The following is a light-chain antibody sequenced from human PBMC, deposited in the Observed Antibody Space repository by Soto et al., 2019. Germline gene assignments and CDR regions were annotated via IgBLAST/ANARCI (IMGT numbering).Light chain of an antibody. CDR1: SSNIGADYD. Sequence: QSVLTQPPSVSGAPGQRVTISCTGSSSNIGADYDVHWYQQLPGTAPKLLISRNSNRPSGVPDRFSGSKSGTSASLASTGLQAEDEADYYCQSYDSRLSGFYVFGSGTKVTVL. J-gene: IGLJ1*01. CDR3: QSYDSRLSGFYV. CDR2: RNS. V-gene: IGLV1-40*01.